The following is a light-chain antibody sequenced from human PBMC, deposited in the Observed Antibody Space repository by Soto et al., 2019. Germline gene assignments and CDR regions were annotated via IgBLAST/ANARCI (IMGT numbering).Light chain of an antibody. J-gene: IGKJ1*01. CDR3: QQYGDRPRT. CDR1: QDIGSA. CDR2: DAS. Sequence: EIVMTRSPATLSVSPGDRGSLSCRASQDIGSAVAWYHQRSGQAPRLLIFDASIRVPTTPARFSGGVSGTEFTLTISSLESEDFAVYFCQQYGDRPRTFGQGTKVDIK. V-gene: IGKV3-15*01.